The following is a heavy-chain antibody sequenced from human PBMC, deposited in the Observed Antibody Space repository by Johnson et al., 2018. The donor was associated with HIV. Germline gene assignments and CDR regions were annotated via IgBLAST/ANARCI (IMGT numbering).Heavy chain of an antibody. V-gene: IGHV3-13*01. CDR3: ARGSGHHPGAFDI. CDR2: IGTAGDT. Sequence: VQLVESGGGLVQPGGSLRLSCAASGFTFSSYDMHWVRQATGKGLEWVSAIGTAGDTYYPGSVKGRFTISRENAKNSLYLQMNSMRAEDTAVYYCARGSGHHPGAFDIWGQGTMVTVSS. D-gene: IGHD6-19*01. CDR1: GFTFSSYD. J-gene: IGHJ3*02.